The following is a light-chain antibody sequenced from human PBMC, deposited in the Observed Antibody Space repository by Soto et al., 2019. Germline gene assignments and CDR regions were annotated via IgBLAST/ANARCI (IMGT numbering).Light chain of an antibody. CDR3: QHYDSFSPT. J-gene: IGKJ4*01. Sequence: DIQMTQSPSTLSASVGDRVTITCRASQSISSWLAWYQQKPGKAPKLLIYDASSLEGGVPSRFSGSGSGTEFTLTISSLQPDDFASYYCQHYDSFSPTFGGGTKVEIK. V-gene: IGKV1-5*01. CDR1: QSISSW. CDR2: DAS.